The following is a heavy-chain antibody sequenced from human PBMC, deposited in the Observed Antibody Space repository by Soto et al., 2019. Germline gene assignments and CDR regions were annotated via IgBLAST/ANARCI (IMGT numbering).Heavy chain of an antibody. J-gene: IGHJ4*02. CDR2: IHHSGST. D-gene: IGHD6-19*01. V-gene: IGHV4-4*02. Sequence: QMQLQESGPGLVKPSETLSLTCAVSSASIISEQRWSWVRQPPGKGLEWIGEIHHSGSTNNNPSLRCRVTMSVDKSKILFSLNLNSVTAADTAVYYCARSFGWYAIDQWGQGTLVIVSS. CDR3: ARSFGWYAIDQ. CDR1: SASIISEQR.